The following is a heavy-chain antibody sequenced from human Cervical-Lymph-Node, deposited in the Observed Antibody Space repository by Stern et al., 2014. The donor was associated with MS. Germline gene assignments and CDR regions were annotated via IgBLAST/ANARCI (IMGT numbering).Heavy chain of an antibody. CDR1: GFTFSSYG. CDR2: ISYDGSNK. Sequence: DQLVESGGGVVQPGRSLRLSCAASGFTFSSYGMHWVRQAPGKGLEWVAVISYDGSNKYYADSVKGRFTISRDNSKNTLYLQMNSLRAEDTAVYYCANVGESYWGQGTLVTVSS. V-gene: IGHV3-30*18. J-gene: IGHJ4*02. CDR3: ANVGESY.